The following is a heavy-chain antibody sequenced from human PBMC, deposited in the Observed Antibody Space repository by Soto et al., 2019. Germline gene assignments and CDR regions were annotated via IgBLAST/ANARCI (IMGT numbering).Heavy chain of an antibody. D-gene: IGHD4-17*01. Sequence: ASVKVSCKASGYTFTSYGISWVRQAPGQGLEWMGWISAYNGNTNYAQKLQGRVTMTTDTSTSTAYMELRSLRSDDTAVYYCAGANGSVSHISYHPGMDVRGQGTRVTVPS. J-gene: IGHJ6*02. V-gene: IGHV1-18*04. CDR3: AGANGSVSHISYHPGMDV. CDR1: GYTFTSYG. CDR2: ISAYNGNT.